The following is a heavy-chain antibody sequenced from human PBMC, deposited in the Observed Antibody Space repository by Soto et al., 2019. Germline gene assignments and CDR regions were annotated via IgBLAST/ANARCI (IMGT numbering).Heavy chain of an antibody. D-gene: IGHD6-13*01. CDR1: GYSFTSYW. J-gene: IGHJ6*02. Sequence: GASQKISCKASGYSFTSYWNSWVRQMPGKGLEWMGRIDPSDPYTNYSPSFQCDVTTSADKSIRTAYLQWSSLKASDTPMYFCARLVYSSSRTLVAYYYGMDVWGQGTTVTGS. CDR3: ARLVYSSSRTLVAYYYGMDV. CDR2: IDPSDPYT. V-gene: IGHV5-10-1*01.